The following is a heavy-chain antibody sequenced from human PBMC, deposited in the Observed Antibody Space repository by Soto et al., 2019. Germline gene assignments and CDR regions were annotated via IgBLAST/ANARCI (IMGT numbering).Heavy chain of an antibody. Sequence: PGGSLRLSCAASGFSFSISPMHWVRQAPGKGPEWVALISYDGTNKFYADSVKGRFTISRDNSKSTLYLQVDSLRPEDAAVYYCAKDPSLLVPHYFDYWGQGTLVTVSS. V-gene: IGHV3-30-3*01. CDR2: ISYDGTNK. J-gene: IGHJ4*02. D-gene: IGHD6-13*01. CDR1: GFSFSISP. CDR3: AKDPSLLVPHYFDY.